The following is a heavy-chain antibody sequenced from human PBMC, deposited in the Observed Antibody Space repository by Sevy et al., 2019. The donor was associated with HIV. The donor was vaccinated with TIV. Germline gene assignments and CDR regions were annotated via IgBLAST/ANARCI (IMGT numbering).Heavy chain of an antibody. CDR1: GFTFANNS. D-gene: IGHD2-8*01. V-gene: IGHV3-23*01. Sequence: GGSLSLSCPASGFTFANNSMSGVRKAPGKGLEWVPTFSLGCGRINNADSVKGRFTISRDDSKNTLFLQMNSLRAEDTATYFCAREGCTQPHDYWGQGTLVTVSS. CDR3: AREGCTQPHDY. J-gene: IGHJ4*02. CDR2: FSLGCGRI.